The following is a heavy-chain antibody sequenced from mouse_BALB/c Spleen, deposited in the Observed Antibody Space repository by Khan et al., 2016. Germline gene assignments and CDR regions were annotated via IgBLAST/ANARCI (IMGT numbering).Heavy chain of an antibody. CDR2: INTNTGEP. Sequence: VQLQESGPELKKPGETVKISCKASEYTFTNYGMNWVKQAPGKGLKWMGWINTNTGEPTYAEQFKGRFAFSLEASASTAHLQINNLKNEDSATYFCARTGDYPYYAMDYWGQGTSVTVSS. CDR1: EYTFTNYG. V-gene: IGHV9-3*02. J-gene: IGHJ4*01. D-gene: IGHD2-13*01. CDR3: ARTGDYPYYAMDY.